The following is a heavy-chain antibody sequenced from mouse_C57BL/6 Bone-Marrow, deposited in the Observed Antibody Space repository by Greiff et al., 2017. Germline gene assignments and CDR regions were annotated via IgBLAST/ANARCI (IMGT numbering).Heavy chain of an antibody. J-gene: IGHJ2*01. CDR1: GFNIKDDY. D-gene: IGHD1-1*01. Sequence: EVQLQQSGAELVRPGASVKLSCTASGFNIKDDYMHWVKQRPEQGLEWIGGIDPENGDTEYAPKFQGKATITADTSSNTAYLQLSSLTSEDTAFYYCTTRITTVVAPFDYWGQGTTLTVSS. V-gene: IGHV14-4*01. CDR2: IDPENGDT. CDR3: TTRITTVVAPFDY.